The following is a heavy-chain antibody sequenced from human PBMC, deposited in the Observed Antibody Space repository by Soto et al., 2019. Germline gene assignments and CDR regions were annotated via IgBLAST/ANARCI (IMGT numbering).Heavy chain of an antibody. CDR3: AKGLYGSGSYYKDYYYGMDV. D-gene: IGHD3-10*01. CDR2: ISGSGGST. J-gene: IGHJ6*02. Sequence: GGSLRLSCAASGFTFSSYAMSCVRQAPGKGLEWVSAISGSGGSTYYADSVKGRFTISRDNSKNTLYLQMNSLRAEDTAVYYCAKGLYGSGSYYKDYYYGMDVWGQGTTVTVSS. CDR1: GFTFSSYA. V-gene: IGHV3-23*01.